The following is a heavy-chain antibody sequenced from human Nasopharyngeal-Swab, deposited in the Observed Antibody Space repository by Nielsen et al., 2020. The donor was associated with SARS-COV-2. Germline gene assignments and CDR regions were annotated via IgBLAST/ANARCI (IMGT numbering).Heavy chain of an antibody. Sequence: SGPTLVTPTQTLTLTCTFSGFSLRTGGMCVSWIRQPPGKALEWLARTDWDDDKYYSTAMKTRLTISKDTSKKQVVLTMTNMDPVDTATYYCARGYYYDSSGYFDYWGQGTLVTVSS. CDR2: TDWDDDK. CDR3: ARGYYYDSSGYFDY. J-gene: IGHJ4*02. V-gene: IGHV2-70*11. D-gene: IGHD3-22*01. CDR1: GFSLRTGGMC.